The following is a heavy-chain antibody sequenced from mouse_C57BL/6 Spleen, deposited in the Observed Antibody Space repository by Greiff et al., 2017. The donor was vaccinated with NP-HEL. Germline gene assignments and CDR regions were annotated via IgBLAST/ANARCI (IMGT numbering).Heavy chain of an antibody. CDR2: IYPRSGNT. CDR3: ARPYYSNPYYFDY. Sequence: QVQLKESGAELARPGASVKLSCKASGYTFTSYGISWVKQRTGQGLEWIGEIYPRSGNTYYNEKFKGKATLTADKSSSTAYMELRSLTSEDSAVYFCARPYYSNPYYFDYWGQGTTLTVSS. D-gene: IGHD2-5*01. J-gene: IGHJ2*01. CDR1: GYTFTSYG. V-gene: IGHV1-81*01.